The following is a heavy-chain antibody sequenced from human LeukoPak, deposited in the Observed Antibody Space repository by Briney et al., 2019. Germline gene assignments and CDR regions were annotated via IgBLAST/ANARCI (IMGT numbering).Heavy chain of an antibody. J-gene: IGHJ5*02. CDR3: AGGYCSGGSCYGFDP. CDR1: GGTFSSYA. V-gene: IGHV1-69*04. CDR2: IIPILGIA. D-gene: IGHD2-15*01. Sequence: ASVKVSCKASGGTFSSYAISWVRQAPGQGLEWMGRIIPILGIANYAQKFQGRVTITADKSTSTAYMELSSLRSEDTAVYYCAGGYCSGGSCYGFDPWGQGTLVTVSS.